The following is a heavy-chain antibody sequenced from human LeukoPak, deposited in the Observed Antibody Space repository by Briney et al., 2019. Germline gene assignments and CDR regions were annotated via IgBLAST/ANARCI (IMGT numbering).Heavy chain of an antibody. CDR3: ARAGGQGEFVVGY. V-gene: IGHV3-74*01. CDR1: GFTFSNFW. CDR2: INSDGSST. D-gene: IGHD2-21*01. J-gene: IGHJ4*02. Sequence: GGSLRLSCAASGFTFSNFWMHWVRQTPGKGLVWVSRINSDGSSTSYADSVKGRFTISRDNAKNTLYLQMNSLRAEDTAVYYCARAGGQGEFVVGYWGQGTLVAVSS.